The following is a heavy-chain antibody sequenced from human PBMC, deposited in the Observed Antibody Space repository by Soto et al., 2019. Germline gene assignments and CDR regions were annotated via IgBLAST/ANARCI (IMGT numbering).Heavy chain of an antibody. V-gene: IGHV1-3*01. CDR2: INAGNGNT. J-gene: IGHJ4*02. D-gene: IGHD2-21*01. CDR1: GYTFTSYA. Sequence: QVQLVQSGAEVKKPGASVKVSCKASGYTFTSYAMHWVRQAPGQRLEWMGWINAGNGNTKYSQKFQGRVTITRDTSATTAYMELSSLRSEDTAVYYCARGEFLSHDDYWGQGTLVTVSS. CDR3: ARGEFLSHDDY.